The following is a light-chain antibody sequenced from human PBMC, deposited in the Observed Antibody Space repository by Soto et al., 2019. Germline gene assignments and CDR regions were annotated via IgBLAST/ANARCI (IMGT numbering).Light chain of an antibody. CDR1: QTVRNNY. CDR3: QQFSSYPLT. J-gene: IGKJ4*01. Sequence: EVVFTQSPGTVSLSPGERATLSCRASQTVRNNYLAWYQQKPGQAPRLLIYDASSRATGIPDRFSGGGSGTDFTLTISRLEPEDFAVYYCQQFSSYPLTFGGGTKV. CDR2: DAS. V-gene: IGKV3-20*01.